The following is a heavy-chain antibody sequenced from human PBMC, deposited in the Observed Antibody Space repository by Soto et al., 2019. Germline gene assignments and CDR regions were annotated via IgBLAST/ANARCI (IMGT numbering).Heavy chain of an antibody. V-gene: IGHV3-43*01. D-gene: IGHD6-13*01. CDR2: ISWDGGST. J-gene: IGHJ6*02. CDR3: AKESTAGRRPYYYYYGMDV. Sequence: TGGSLRLSCAASGFTFDDYTMHWVRQAPGKGLEWVSLISWDGGSTYYADSMKGRFTISRDNSKNSLYLQMNSLRTEDTALYYCAKESTAGRRPYYYYYGMDVWGQGTTVTVSS. CDR1: GFTFDDYT.